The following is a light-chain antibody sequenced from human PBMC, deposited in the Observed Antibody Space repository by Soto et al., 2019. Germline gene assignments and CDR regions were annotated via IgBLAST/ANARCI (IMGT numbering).Light chain of an antibody. Sequence: NFMLTQPHSVSASPGKTVTISCTRSSGSIASNYVQWYQQRPGSSPTTVIYEDNQRPSGVPDRFSGSIDSSSNSASLTISGLKTEDEADYSCQSYDSSNQVFGGGTKVTVL. CDR2: EDN. J-gene: IGLJ2*01. CDR3: QSYDSSNQV. CDR1: SGSIASNY. V-gene: IGLV6-57*01.